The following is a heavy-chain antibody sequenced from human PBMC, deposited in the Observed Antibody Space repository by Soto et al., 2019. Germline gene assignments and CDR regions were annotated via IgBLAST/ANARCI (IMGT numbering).Heavy chain of an antibody. D-gene: IGHD3-3*01. Sequence: ASVKVSCKASGYIFTSYDINWVRQATGQGLEWMGWMNPNSGNTGYAQKFQGRVTMTRNTSISTAYMELSSLRSEDTAVYYCARVLRFLEWSIGYWGQGTLVTVSS. V-gene: IGHV1-8*01. CDR3: ARVLRFLEWSIGY. J-gene: IGHJ4*02. CDR2: MNPNSGNT. CDR1: GYIFTSYD.